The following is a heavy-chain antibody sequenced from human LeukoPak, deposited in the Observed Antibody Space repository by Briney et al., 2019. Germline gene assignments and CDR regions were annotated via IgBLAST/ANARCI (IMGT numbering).Heavy chain of an antibody. CDR2: ISYDGSNK. D-gene: IGHD3-22*01. CDR1: GFTFSNYA. Sequence: GRSLRLSCAASGFTFSNYAMHWVRQAPGKGLEWVAVISYDGSNKYYTDSVKGRFTISRDNSKNTLYLQMNSLRAEDTAVYYCAKDRAVYYYDSSGYYFPLDYWGQGTLVTVSS. J-gene: IGHJ4*02. CDR3: AKDRAVYYYDSSGYYFPLDY. V-gene: IGHV3-30*04.